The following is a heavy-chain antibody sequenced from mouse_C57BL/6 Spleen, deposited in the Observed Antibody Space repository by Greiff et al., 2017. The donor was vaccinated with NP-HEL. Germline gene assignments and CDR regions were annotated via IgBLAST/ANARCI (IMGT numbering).Heavy chain of an antibody. CDR3: ARRADGYYWFAY. Sequence: DVHLVESGGGLVQPGESLKLSCESNEYEFPSHDMSWVRKTPEKRLELVAAINSDGGSTYYPDTMERRFIISRDNTKKTLYLQMSSLRSEDTALYYCARRADGYYWFAYWGQGTLVTVSA. CDR1: EYEFPSHD. J-gene: IGHJ3*01. D-gene: IGHD2-3*01. CDR2: INSDGGST. V-gene: IGHV5-2*01.